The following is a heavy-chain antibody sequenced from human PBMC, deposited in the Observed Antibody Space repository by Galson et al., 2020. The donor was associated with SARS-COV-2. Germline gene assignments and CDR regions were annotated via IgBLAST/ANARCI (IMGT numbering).Heavy chain of an antibody. V-gene: IGHV1-18*01. CDR2: ISAYNGNT. CDR3: ARHTRNKYYDFWSGYYTGSGAFDI. Sequence: ASVKVSCKASGYTFTSYGISWVRQAPGQGLEWMGWISAYNGNTNYAQKLQGRVTMTTDTSTSTAYMELRSLRSDDTAVYYCARHTRNKYYDFWSGYYTGSGAFDIWGQGTMVTVSS. CDR1: GYTFTSYG. J-gene: IGHJ3*02. D-gene: IGHD3-3*01.